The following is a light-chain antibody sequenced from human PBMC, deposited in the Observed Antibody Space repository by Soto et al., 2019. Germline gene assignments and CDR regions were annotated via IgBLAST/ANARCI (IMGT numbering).Light chain of an antibody. CDR3: ATWDDGLSGVL. CDR1: DSNIGSNS. CDR2: KSD. V-gene: IGLV1-47*01. Sequence: QSVLTQPPSASGTPGQRVSITCSGSDSNIGSNSVHWYQQVPGMAPKLLVYKSDQRPSGVPDRFSGSKSVTSASLAISGLRGEDEAEYYCATWDDGLSGVLFGGGTKLTVL. J-gene: IGLJ2*01.